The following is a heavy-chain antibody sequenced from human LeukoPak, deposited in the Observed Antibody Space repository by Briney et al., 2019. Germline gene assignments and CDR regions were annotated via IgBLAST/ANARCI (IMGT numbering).Heavy chain of an antibody. V-gene: IGHV5-51*01. D-gene: IGHD4-17*01. CDR3: ARHRDTVRHGAFDI. CDR1: GSSFTSYW. Sequence: GASLKISCKGSGSSFTSYWIGWVRQMPGKGLEWMGIIYPGDSDTRYSPSFQGQVTISADKSISTAYLQWSSLKASDTAIYYCARHRDTVRHGAFDIWGQGTMVTVSS. J-gene: IGHJ3*02. CDR2: IYPGDSDT.